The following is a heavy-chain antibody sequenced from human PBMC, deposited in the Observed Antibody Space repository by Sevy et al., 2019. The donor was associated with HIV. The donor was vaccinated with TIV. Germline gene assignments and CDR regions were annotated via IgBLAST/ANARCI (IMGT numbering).Heavy chain of an antibody. CDR2: IIPIFGTA. J-gene: IGHJ4*02. V-gene: IGHV1-69*13. Sequence: ASVKVSCKASGGTFSSYAISWARQAPGQGLEWMGGIIPIFGTANYAQKFQGRVTITADESTSTAYMELSSLRSEDTAVYYCARKEGTGTTGVFDYWGQGTLVTVSS. CDR3: ARKEGTGTTGVFDY. D-gene: IGHD1-1*01. CDR1: GGTFSSYA.